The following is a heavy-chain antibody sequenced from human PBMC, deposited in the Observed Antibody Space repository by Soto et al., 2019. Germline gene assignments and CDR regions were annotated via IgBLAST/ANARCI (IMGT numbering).Heavy chain of an antibody. CDR3: ATDAYTNSAGRFDP. CDR2: IYDSGST. Sequence: WTWIRQPPGKGLEWIGYIYDSGSTSYNPSLKTRLTISVDTSKNQFSLKLKSVTAADTAVYYCATDAYTNSAGRFDPWGQGTLVTVSS. D-gene: IGHD3-16*01. V-gene: IGHV4-59*01. J-gene: IGHJ5*02.